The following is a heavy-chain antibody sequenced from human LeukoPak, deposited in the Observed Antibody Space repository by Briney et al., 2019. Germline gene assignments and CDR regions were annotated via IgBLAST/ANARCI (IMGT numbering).Heavy chain of an antibody. CDR3: ANLISSSWYYFDY. Sequence: GGSLRLSCAASGFTFSGYWMHWVRQAPGKGLVWVSRISSDGGSTSYADSVNGRFTISRDNSKNTLYLQRNRLRAEDTAVYYCANLISSSWYYFDYWGQGTLVTVSS. D-gene: IGHD6-13*01. CDR2: ISSDGGST. J-gene: IGHJ4*02. V-gene: IGHV3-74*01. CDR1: GFTFSGYW.